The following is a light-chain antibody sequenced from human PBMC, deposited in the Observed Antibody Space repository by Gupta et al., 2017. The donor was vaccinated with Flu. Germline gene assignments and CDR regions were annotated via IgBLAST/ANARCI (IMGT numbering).Light chain of an antibody. Sequence: IVLTQSPATLSVSPGEKATLSCRASQTLETSLAWYKQKPSQAPRLLIYDASTRDTGVPDRFGGGGFGKDVSLTNSGREEADIAGYYSQPHSCWPPYTFGHGTNVDIK. V-gene: IGKV3-11*01. J-gene: IGKJ3*01. CDR3: QPHSCWPPYT. CDR1: QTLETS. CDR2: DAS.